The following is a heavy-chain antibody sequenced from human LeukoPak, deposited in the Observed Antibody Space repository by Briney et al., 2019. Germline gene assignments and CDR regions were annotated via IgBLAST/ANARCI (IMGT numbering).Heavy chain of an antibody. CDR2: IYTNGGI. J-gene: IGHJ4*02. CDR1: GGSVTSYY. V-gene: IGHV4-4*07. Sequence: SETLSLTCTVSGGSVTSYYWTWIRQPAGKGLEWIGRIYTNGGIYYNPSLESRLTMSTDTSNNQFSLKLNSVTAADTAVYYCAREDNSGDFDYWGQGTLVTVSS. CDR3: AREDNSGDFDY. D-gene: IGHD6-25*01.